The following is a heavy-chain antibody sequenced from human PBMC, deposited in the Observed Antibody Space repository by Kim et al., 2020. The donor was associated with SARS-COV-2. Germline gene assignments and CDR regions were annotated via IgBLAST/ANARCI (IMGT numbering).Heavy chain of an antibody. Sequence: GGSLRLSCAASGFTFSSYAMSWVRQAPGKGLEWVSAISGSGGSTYYADSVKGRFTISRDNSKNTLYLQMNSLRAEDTAVYYCAKGSSARYSGSYWVYWGQGTLVTVSS. CDR3: AKGSSARYSGSYWVY. CDR1: GFTFSSYA. CDR2: ISGSGGST. V-gene: IGHV3-23*01. D-gene: IGHD1-26*01. J-gene: IGHJ4*02.